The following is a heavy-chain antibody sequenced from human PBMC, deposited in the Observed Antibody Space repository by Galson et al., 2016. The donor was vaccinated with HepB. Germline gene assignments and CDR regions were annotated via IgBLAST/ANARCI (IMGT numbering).Heavy chain of an antibody. CDR3: ARGYRYCGGGSCYDSWFDP. Sequence: SETLSLTCAVYGGSFSGYYCSWIRQPPGKGLEWIGDVNHSGGTNYNPSLKSRVTISVDTSKNQFSLNLSSVTAADTAVYYCARGYRYCGGGSCYDSWFDPWGQGTLVTVSS. CDR2: VNHSGGT. CDR1: GGSFSGYY. J-gene: IGHJ5*02. V-gene: IGHV4-34*01. D-gene: IGHD2-15*01.